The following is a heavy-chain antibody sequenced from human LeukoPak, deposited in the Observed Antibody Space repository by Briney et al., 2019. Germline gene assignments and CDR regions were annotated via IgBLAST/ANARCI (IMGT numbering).Heavy chain of an antibody. D-gene: IGHD6-6*01. CDR2: IYTSGST. Sequence: SETLSLTCTVSGGSISSGSYYWSWIRQPAGKGLEWIGRIYTSGSTNYNPSLKSRVTISVDTSKNQFSLKLSSVTAADTAVYYCARVATPIAAHISYWGQGTLVTVSS. V-gene: IGHV4-61*02. J-gene: IGHJ4*02. CDR1: GGSISSGSYY. CDR3: ARVATPIAAHISY.